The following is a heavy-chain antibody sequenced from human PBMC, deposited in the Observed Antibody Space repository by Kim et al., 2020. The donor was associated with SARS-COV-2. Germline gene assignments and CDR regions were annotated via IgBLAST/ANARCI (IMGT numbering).Heavy chain of an antibody. CDR3: ARSGNGYNAFGI. CDR2: ISPRGESI. Sequence: GGSLRLSCAASGLSFSDSYMNWVRQAPGKGLEWLSFISPRGESIFYADSVEGRFTISRDNAKNSLYLQMNYLRDEDTAVYYCARSGNGYNAFGIWGQGVLFTVSP. D-gene: IGHD5-12*01. V-gene: IGHV3-11*01. CDR1: GLSFSDSY. J-gene: IGHJ4*02.